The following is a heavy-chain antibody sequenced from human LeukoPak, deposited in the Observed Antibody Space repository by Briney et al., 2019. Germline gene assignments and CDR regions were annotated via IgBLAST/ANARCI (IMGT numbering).Heavy chain of an antibody. V-gene: IGHV1-2*02. Sequence: GASVKVSCKASGYTLTGYYMHWVRLAPGRGLEGMGWINTSSGDTNYAQKFQGRVTMTRDTSISTAYMEMSRLRSDDTAVYYCAKNPYEYYFDYWGQGTLVTVSS. CDR2: INTSSGDT. CDR1: GYTLTGYY. D-gene: IGHD5-12*01. CDR3: AKNPYEYYFDY. J-gene: IGHJ4*02.